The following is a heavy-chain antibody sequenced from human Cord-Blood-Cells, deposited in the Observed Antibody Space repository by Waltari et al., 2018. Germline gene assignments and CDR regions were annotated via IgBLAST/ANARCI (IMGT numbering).Heavy chain of an antibody. J-gene: IGHJ4*02. CDR2: IWYDESNK. Sequence: QVQLVESGGGVVQPGRSLRLSCAASGFTFSSYGMHWVRQAPGKGLEWVAVIWYDESNKYYADSVKGRFTISRDNSKNTLYLQMNSLRAEDTAVYYCARDAGSEYSSFDYWGQGTLVTVSS. V-gene: IGHV3-33*01. D-gene: IGHD6-6*01. CDR1: GFTFSSYG. CDR3: ARDAGSEYSSFDY.